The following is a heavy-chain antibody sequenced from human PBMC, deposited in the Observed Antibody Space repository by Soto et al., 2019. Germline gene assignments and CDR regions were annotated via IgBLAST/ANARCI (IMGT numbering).Heavy chain of an antibody. CDR1: GFTFSSYG. V-gene: IGHV3-30*18. D-gene: IGHD6-19*01. CDR3: AKHSGWYGFDY. Sequence: VQLVESGGGVVQPGRSLRLSCAASGFTFSSYGMHWVRQAPGKGLEWVAVISYDGSNKYYADSVKGRFTISRDNSKNTLYLQMNSLRAEDTAVYYCAKHSGWYGFDYWGQGTLVTVSS. J-gene: IGHJ4*02. CDR2: ISYDGSNK.